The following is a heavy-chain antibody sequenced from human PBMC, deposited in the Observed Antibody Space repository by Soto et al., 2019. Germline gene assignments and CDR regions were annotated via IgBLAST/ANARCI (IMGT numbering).Heavy chain of an antibody. D-gene: IGHD3-22*01. CDR2: LYYCGNT. CDR3: AGGAISYPRAYDTNGYYRFDP. Sequence: PSETLSLTCSVSGASIMNYYWSWVRQPPGKGLEWIGHLYYCGNTVSNPSPKSRVTISLDTSKNHFSLNLSSVAAADTAVYYCAGGAISYPRAYDTNGYYRFDPWCQGTLVTVSS. V-gene: IGHV4-59*13. CDR1: GASIMNYY. J-gene: IGHJ5*01.